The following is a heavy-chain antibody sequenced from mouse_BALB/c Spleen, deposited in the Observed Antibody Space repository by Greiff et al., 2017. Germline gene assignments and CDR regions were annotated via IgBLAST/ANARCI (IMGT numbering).Heavy chain of an antibody. CDR2: INPGSGGT. D-gene: IGHD1-1*01. CDR1: GYAFTNYL. CDR3: ARGDYGSLTWFAY. Sequence: VQLQQSGAELVRPGTSVKVSCKASGYAFTNYLIAWVKQRPGQGLEWIGLINPGSGGTNYHEKFKGKATLTADKSSSTAYMQLSSLTSDDSAVYFCARGDYGSLTWFAYWGQGTLVTVSA. V-gene: IGHV1-54*01. J-gene: IGHJ3*01.